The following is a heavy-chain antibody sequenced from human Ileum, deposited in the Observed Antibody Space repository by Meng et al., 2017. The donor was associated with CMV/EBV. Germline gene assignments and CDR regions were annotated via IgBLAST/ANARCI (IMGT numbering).Heavy chain of an antibody. CDR3: ARDSHCSSTSCPLDY. D-gene: IGHD2-2*01. CDR2: INPNSGGT. J-gene: IGHJ4*02. Sequence: ASVKVSCKASGYTFTGYYMHWVRQAPGQGLEWMGWINPNSGGTNYAQKFQGRVIMTRDTSISTAYMELSRLRSDDTAVYYCARDSHCSSTSCPLDYWGQGTLVTVSS. CDR1: GYTFTGYY. V-gene: IGHV1-2*02.